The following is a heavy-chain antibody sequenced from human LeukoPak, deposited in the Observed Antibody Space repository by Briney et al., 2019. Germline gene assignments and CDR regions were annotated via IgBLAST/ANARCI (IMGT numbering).Heavy chain of an antibody. V-gene: IGHV4-34*01. Sequence: SETLSLTCAVYGGSFSGYCWSWIRQPPGKGLGWIGEINHSGSTNYNPSLKSRVTISVDTSKNQFSLKLSSVTAADTAVYYCAGAETYYYDSSGYYPSAGMDVWGQGTTVTVSS. CDR2: INHSGST. CDR3: AGAETYYYDSSGYYPSAGMDV. J-gene: IGHJ6*02. D-gene: IGHD3-22*01. CDR1: GGSFSGYC.